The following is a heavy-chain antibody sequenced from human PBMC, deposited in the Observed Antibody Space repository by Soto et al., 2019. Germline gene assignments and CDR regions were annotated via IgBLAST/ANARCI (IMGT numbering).Heavy chain of an antibody. CDR2: INPSGGST. CDR1: GYSFTSYY. CDR3: AALILWGVVTIDY. Sequence: ASVKVSFKASGYSFTSYYMHWVRQAPGQGLEWMGIINPSGGSTSYAQKFQGRVTMTRDTSTSTVYMELSSLRSEDTAVYYCAALILWGVVTIDYWGQGTLVTVSS. V-gene: IGHV1-46*03. D-gene: IGHD2-21*02. J-gene: IGHJ4*02.